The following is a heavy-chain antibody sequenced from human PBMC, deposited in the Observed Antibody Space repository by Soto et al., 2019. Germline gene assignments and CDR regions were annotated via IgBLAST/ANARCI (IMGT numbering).Heavy chain of an antibody. J-gene: IGHJ6*02. V-gene: IGHV3-33*08. CDR3: AREEVDWLLNYYGMDV. Sequence: GGSLRLSCAASGFTVSSNYMSWVRQAPGKGLEWVAVIWYDGSNKYYADSVKGRFTISRDNSKNTLYLQMNSLRAEDTAVYYCAREEVDWLLNYYGMDVWGQGTTVTVSS. CDR1: GFTVSSNY. CDR2: IWYDGSNK. D-gene: IGHD3-9*01.